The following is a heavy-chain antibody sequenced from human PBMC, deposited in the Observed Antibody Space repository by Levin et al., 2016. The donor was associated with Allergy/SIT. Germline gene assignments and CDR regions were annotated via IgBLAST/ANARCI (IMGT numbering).Heavy chain of an antibody. V-gene: IGHV3-23*01. J-gene: IGHJ4*02. D-gene: IGHD3-3*01. Sequence: WIRQPPGKGLEWVSAISGSGGNTYYADSVKGRFAISRDNSQNTLYLQMNSLRAEDTAIYYCAKCFYDFWSGYYPPLGDYWGQGTLVTVSS. CDR3: AKCFYDFWSGYYPPLGDY. CDR2: ISGSGGNT.